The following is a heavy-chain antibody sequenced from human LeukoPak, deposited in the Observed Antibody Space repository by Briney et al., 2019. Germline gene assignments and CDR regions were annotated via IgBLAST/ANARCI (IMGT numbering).Heavy chain of an antibody. Sequence: SETLSLTCTVSGGSISSYYWSWIRQPAGKGLEWIGRIYTSGSTNYNPSLKSRFTMSVATSKNQFSLKLSSVTAADTAVYYCARDRSSISAGYNWFDPWGQGTLVTVSS. J-gene: IGHJ5*02. CDR1: GGSISSYY. V-gene: IGHV4-4*07. D-gene: IGHD6-19*01. CDR3: ARDRSSISAGYNWFDP. CDR2: IYTSGST.